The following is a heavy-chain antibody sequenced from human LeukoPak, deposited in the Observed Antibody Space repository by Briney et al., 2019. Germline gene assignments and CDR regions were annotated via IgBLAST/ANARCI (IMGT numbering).Heavy chain of an antibody. CDR3: AKGLRSGYYYYGMDV. D-gene: IGHD4-17*01. V-gene: IGHV3-23*01. Sequence: GGSLRLSCAASGFTFSSYAMSWVRQAQGKGLEWVSAISGSGGSTYYADSVKGRFTISRDNSKNTLYLQMNSLRAEDTAVYYCAKGLRSGYYYYGMDVWGQGTTVTVSS. CDR1: GFTFSSYA. J-gene: IGHJ6*02. CDR2: ISGSGGST.